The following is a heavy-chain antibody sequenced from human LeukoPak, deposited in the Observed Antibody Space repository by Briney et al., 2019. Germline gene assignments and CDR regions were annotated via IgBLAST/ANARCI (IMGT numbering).Heavy chain of an antibody. V-gene: IGHV3-7*01. CDR2: IKHDGSDK. Sequence: PGGSLRLSCAASGFTFTRCWMVWVRQAPGKGLEWVANIKHDGSDKNYVDSVKGRFTISRDNAENLLYLQMNSLRAEDTAVYFCAREDWGPDHWGQGTLVTVSS. J-gene: IGHJ4*02. D-gene: IGHD7-27*01. CDR1: GFTFTRCW. CDR3: AREDWGPDH.